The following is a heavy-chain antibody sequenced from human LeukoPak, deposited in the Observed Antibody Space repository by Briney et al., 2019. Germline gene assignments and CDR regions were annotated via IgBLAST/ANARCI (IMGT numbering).Heavy chain of an antibody. J-gene: IGHJ6*02. CDR1: GFTFSSYG. CDR2: ISYDGSNK. D-gene: IGHD2-15*01. Sequence: GGSLRLSCAASGFTFSSYGMHWVRQAPGKGLEWVAVISYDGSNKYYADSVKGRFTISRDNSKNTLYLQMNSLRAEDTAVYYCAKGLGYCSGGSCLQPSGMDVWGQGTTVTVPS. CDR3: AKGLGYCSGGSCLQPSGMDV. V-gene: IGHV3-30*18.